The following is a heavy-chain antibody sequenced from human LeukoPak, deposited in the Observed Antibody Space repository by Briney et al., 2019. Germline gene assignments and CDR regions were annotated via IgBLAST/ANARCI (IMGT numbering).Heavy chain of an antibody. Sequence: ASVKVSCKASGYTFTSYDINWVRQATGQGLEWMGWINPNSGDTNYPQKFQGRVTMTRDTSISTAYMELSRLRSDDTAVYYCARAYTIAASRRDMDVWGKGTTVTVSS. D-gene: IGHD2-21*01. CDR3: ARAYTIAASRRDMDV. CDR1: GYTFTSYD. J-gene: IGHJ6*04. V-gene: IGHV1-2*02. CDR2: INPNSGDT.